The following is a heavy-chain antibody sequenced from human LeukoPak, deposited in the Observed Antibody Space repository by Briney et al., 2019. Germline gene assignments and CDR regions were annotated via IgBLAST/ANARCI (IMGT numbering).Heavy chain of an antibody. V-gene: IGHV5-51*01. Sequence: GESLKISCKGSGYSFTSYWIGWVRQMPGKGLEWMGTIYPGDSDTRYSPSFQGQVTISADKSISTAYLQWSSLKASDTAMYYCARPIAGYSYGTLDNWFDPWGQGTLVTVSS. CDR1: GYSFTSYW. CDR3: ARPIAGYSYGTLDNWFDP. J-gene: IGHJ5*02. CDR2: IYPGDSDT. D-gene: IGHD5-18*01.